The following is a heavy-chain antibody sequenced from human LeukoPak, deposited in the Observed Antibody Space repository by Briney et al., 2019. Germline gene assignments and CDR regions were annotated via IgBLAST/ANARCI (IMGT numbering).Heavy chain of an antibody. D-gene: IGHD6-6*01. Sequence: PSETLSLTCAVYGGSFSGYYWSWIRQPPGKGLEWIGEINHSGSTNYNPSLKSRVTISVDTSKNQFSLKLSSVTAADTAVYYCARGPYSSSSGVRAFAIWGQGTMVTVSS. J-gene: IGHJ3*02. CDR1: GGSFSGYY. V-gene: IGHV4-34*01. CDR2: INHSGST. CDR3: ARGPYSSSSGVRAFAI.